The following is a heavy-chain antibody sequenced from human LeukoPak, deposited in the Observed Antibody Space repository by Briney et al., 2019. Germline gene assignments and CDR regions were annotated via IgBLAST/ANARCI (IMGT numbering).Heavy chain of an antibody. D-gene: IGHD2-8*02. CDR2: ISEGGRT. V-gene: IGHV3-53*01. J-gene: IGHJ4*02. Sequence: GGSLRLSCAASGFTISSNYMNWVRQAPGKGMDWVSVISEGGRTYYSDSVRGRFTISRENSNNTLFLQMNSLRVEDTAIYYCATYRQVLLPFESWGQGTLVTVSS. CDR1: GFTISSNY. CDR3: ATYRQVLLPFES.